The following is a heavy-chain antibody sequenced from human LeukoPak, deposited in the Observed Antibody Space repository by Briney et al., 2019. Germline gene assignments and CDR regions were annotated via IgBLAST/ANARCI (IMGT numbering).Heavy chain of an antibody. J-gene: IGHJ6*03. CDR1: GYTFTSYY. V-gene: IGHV1-8*02. CDR3: ARGPVTMVRGVIITGYYYYMDV. CDR2: MNPNSGNT. D-gene: IGHD3-10*01. Sequence: ASVKVSCKASGYTFTSYYMHWVRQATGQGLEWMGWMNPNSGNTGYAQKFQGRVTMTRNTSISTAYMELSSLRSEDTAVYYCARGPVTMVRGVIITGYYYYMDVWGKGTTVTVSS.